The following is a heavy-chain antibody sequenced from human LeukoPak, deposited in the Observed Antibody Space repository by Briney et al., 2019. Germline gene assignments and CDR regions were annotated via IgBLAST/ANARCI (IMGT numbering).Heavy chain of an antibody. CDR2: ISGSGGST. J-gene: IGHJ4*02. V-gene: IGHV3-23*01. CDR3: AKVHVLRFLEWSAGYFDY. CDR1: GFTFNNYA. D-gene: IGHD3-3*01. Sequence: GGSLRLSCAASGFTFNNYAMSWVRQAPGKGLEWVSAISGSGGSTYYADSVKGRFTISRDNSKNTLYLQMNSLRAEDTAVYYCAKVHVLRFLEWSAGYFDYWGQGTLVTVSS.